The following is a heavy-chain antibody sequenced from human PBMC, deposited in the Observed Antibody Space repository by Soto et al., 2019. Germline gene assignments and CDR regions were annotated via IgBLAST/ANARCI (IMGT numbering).Heavy chain of an antibody. Sequence: ASVKVSCKASGYTFTGYYMHWVRQAPGQGLEWMGWINPNSGGTNYAQKFQGRVTMTRDTSISTAYMELSRLRSNDTAVYYCARDRWRRDYYDSSGYYPHDYGMDVWGQGTTVTVSS. V-gene: IGHV1-2*02. D-gene: IGHD3-22*01. J-gene: IGHJ6*02. CDR3: ARDRWRRDYYDSSGYYPHDYGMDV. CDR2: INPNSGGT. CDR1: GYTFTGYY.